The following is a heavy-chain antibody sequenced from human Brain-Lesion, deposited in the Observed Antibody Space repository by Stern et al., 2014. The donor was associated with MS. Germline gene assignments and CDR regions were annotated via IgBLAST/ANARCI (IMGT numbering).Heavy chain of an antibody. CDR2: IYWDNDK. D-gene: IGHD3-3*01. J-gene: IGHJ4*02. Sequence: LVQSGPALVTPTQTLTLTCTFSGFSLRTDGVGVGWVRQPPGQALESLALIYWDNDKRYSPSLRSRLTITKDTSRNQVVLTMTNMDPVDTATYYCAHRRPHYASWDNGDFDYWGQGALVTVSS. CDR3: AHRRPHYASWDNGDFDY. V-gene: IGHV2-5*02. CDR1: GFSLRTDGVG.